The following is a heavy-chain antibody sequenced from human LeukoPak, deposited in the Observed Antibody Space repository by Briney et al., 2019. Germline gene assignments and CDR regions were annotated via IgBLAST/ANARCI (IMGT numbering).Heavy chain of an antibody. CDR1: GYTFTSYG. Sequence: ASVKVSCKASGYTFTSYGISWARQAPGQGLEWMGRIIPILGIANYAQKFQGRVTITADKSTSTAYMELSSLRSEDTAVYYCARVHYDFWSGYWASYFDYWGQGTLVTVSS. CDR3: ARVHYDFWSGYWASYFDY. J-gene: IGHJ4*02. V-gene: IGHV1-69*04. CDR2: IIPILGIA. D-gene: IGHD3-3*01.